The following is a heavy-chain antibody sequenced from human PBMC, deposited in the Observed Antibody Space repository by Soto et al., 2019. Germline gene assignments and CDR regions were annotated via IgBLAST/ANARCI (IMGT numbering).Heavy chain of an antibody. CDR2: ISYDGSNK. CDR3: AKTYCSSTSCPSAEYFQH. J-gene: IGHJ1*01. Sequence: GGSLRLSCAASGFTFSSYGMPWVRQAPGKGLEWLAVISYDGSNKYYADSVKGRFTISKDNSKNTLYLQMNSLRAEDTAVYYCAKTYCSSTSCPSAEYFQHWGQGTRVTVSS. V-gene: IGHV3-30*18. D-gene: IGHD2-2*01. CDR1: GFTFSSYG.